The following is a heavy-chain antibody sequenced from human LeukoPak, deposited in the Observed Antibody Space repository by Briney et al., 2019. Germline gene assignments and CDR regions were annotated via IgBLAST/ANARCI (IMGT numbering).Heavy chain of an antibody. Sequence: SETLSLICAVYGGSFSGYYWSWIRQPPGKGLEWIGEINHSGSTNYNPSLKSRVTISVDTSKNQFSLKLSSVTAADTAVYYCARESSGGYSRRFDYWGQGTLVTVSS. J-gene: IGHJ4*02. V-gene: IGHV4-34*01. CDR2: INHSGST. D-gene: IGHD5-18*01. CDR3: ARESSGGYSRRFDY. CDR1: GGSFSGYY.